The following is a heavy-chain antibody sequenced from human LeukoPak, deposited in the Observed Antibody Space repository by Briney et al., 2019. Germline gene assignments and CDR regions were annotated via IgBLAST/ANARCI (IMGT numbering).Heavy chain of an antibody. CDR3: ARDLGSSGYLDY. V-gene: IGHV3-23*01. CDR2: ISGSGGST. J-gene: IGHJ4*02. CDR1: GFTFSSYA. Sequence: PGGSLRLSCAASGFTFSSYAMSWVRQAPGKGLEWVSAISGSGGSTYYADSVKGRFTISRDNSKNTLYLQMNSLRAEDTAVYYCARDLGSSGYLDYWGQGTLVTVSS. D-gene: IGHD3-22*01.